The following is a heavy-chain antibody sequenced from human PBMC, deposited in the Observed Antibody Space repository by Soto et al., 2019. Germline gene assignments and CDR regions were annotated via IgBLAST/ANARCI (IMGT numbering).Heavy chain of an antibody. CDR1: GYTFTSYD. CDR2: MNPNSGNT. D-gene: IGHD6-6*01. CDR3: ARAGLSRARTNKYYYYYYMDV. Sequence: ASVKVSCKASGYTFTSYDINWVRQATGQGLEWMGWMNPNSGNTGYAQKFQGRVTMTRNTSISTAYMELSSLRSEDTAVYYCARAGLSRARTNKYYYYYYMDVWGKGTTVTVSS. V-gene: IGHV1-8*01. J-gene: IGHJ6*03.